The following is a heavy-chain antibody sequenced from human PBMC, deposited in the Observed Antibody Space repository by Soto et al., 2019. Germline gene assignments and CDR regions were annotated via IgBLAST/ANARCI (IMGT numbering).Heavy chain of an antibody. D-gene: IGHD3-22*01. J-gene: IGHJ4*02. CDR1: GYTFTSYY. CDR3: AKDGGITMIVVAPFDY. Sequence: ASVKVSCKASGYTFTSYYMHWVRQAPGQGLEWMGIINPSGGSTSYAQKFQGRFTISRDNSKNTLYLQMNSLRAEDTAVYYRAKDGGITMIVVAPFDYWGQGTLVTVSS. V-gene: IGHV1-46*01. CDR2: INPSGGST.